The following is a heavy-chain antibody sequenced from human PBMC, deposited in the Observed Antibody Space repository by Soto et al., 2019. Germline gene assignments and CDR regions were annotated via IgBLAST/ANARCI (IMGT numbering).Heavy chain of an antibody. Sequence: PSETLSLTCTVSGGAISGYYWTLIRQPAGKGLECIWRIYSSGGTKYNPSLKSRVDMSLDMSKNQFSLRLNSVTAADTAVYYCAKTTGFYSVTWFDLWGQGTLVTVSS. CDR2: IYSSGGT. J-gene: IGHJ5*02. D-gene: IGHD3-22*01. CDR1: GGAISGYY. V-gene: IGHV4-4*07. CDR3: AKTTGFYSVTWFDL.